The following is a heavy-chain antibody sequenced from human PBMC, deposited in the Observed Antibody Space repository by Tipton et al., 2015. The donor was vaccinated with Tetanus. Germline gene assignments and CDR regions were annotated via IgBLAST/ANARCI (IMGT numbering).Heavy chain of an antibody. CDR3: AKDISYFGDPEGYYGMDV. Sequence: SLRLSCAASGFTFDDYAMHWVRQAPGKGLEWVSGISWNSGSIGYADSVKGRFTISRDNAKNFLYLQMNSLRAEDTALYYCAKDISYFGDPEGYYGMDVWGQGTTVTVSS. D-gene: IGHD3-10*01. V-gene: IGHV3-9*01. J-gene: IGHJ6*02. CDR1: GFTFDDYA. CDR2: ISWNSGSI.